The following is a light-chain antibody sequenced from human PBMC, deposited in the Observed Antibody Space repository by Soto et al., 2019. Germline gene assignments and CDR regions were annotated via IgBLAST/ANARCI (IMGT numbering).Light chain of an antibody. CDR3: QQYGSPIT. CDR2: GAS. V-gene: IGKV3-20*01. J-gene: IGKJ5*01. Sequence: EIVLTQSPGTLSLSPGERATLSCRASQSVSSSYLAWYQQKPGQAPRLLIYGASSRATGIPDRFSGSGSGTDFTITISRLEPEDFAVYYCQQYGSPITFGHGTRLEIK. CDR1: QSVSSSY.